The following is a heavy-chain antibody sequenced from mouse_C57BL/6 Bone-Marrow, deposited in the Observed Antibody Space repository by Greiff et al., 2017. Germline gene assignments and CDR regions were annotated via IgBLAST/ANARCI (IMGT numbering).Heavy chain of an antibody. CDR2: INPNNGGT. CDR1: GYTFTDYN. CDR3: TRGYYGSIYLYSIDY. V-gene: IGHV1-18*01. D-gene: IGHD1-1*01. J-gene: IGHJ4*01. Sequence: EVQLQQSGPELVKPGASVKIPCKASGYTFTDYNMDWVKQSHGKSLEWIGDINPNNGGTIYNQKFKGKATLTVDNSSSTAYMDLRSLTSEDTAVYYYTRGYYGSIYLYSIDYWGQGTSVTVSS.